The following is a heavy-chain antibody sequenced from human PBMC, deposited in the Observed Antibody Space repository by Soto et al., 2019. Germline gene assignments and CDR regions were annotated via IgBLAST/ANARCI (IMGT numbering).Heavy chain of an antibody. Sequence: GGSLRLSCAASGLTFSSYWMHWVRQAPGKGLVWVSRISTDGSVTTYADSVKGRFTISRDNAKNTLYLQMNSLRAEDTAVYYCARDDYPYYDDSSGYHFDYWGQGTLVTVSS. D-gene: IGHD3-22*01. V-gene: IGHV3-74*01. CDR2: ISTDGSVT. CDR3: ARDDYPYYDDSSGYHFDY. CDR1: GLTFSSYW. J-gene: IGHJ4*02.